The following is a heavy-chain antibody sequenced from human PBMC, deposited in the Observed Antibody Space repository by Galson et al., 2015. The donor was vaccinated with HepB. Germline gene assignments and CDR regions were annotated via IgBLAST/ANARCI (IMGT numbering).Heavy chain of an antibody. V-gene: IGHV3-30*04. CDR1: GFSFSYFP. Sequence: SLRLSCAASGFSFSYFPMHWVRQAPGKGLEWVAVISYTGKYTNYADFGKGRFTISRDNSKNALYLQMNSLRVEDTALYYCVRDFRWGFGAWGKGTLVTVSS. CDR3: VRDFRWGFGA. D-gene: IGHD3-16*01. CDR2: ISYTGKYT. J-gene: IGHJ5*02.